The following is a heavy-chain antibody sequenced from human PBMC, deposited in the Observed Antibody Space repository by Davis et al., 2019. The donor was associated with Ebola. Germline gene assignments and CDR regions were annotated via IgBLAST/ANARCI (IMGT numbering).Heavy chain of an antibody. CDR1: GYTFTNYY. Sequence: ASVKVSCKASGYTFTNYYMHWVRLAPGQGLEWMGMINPNDGRTIYAQKFQGRVTMTRDTSTSTVYMELSSLRSEDTAVYYCARAIYYYDNSGYSDYWGQGTLVTVSS. V-gene: IGHV1-46*01. J-gene: IGHJ4*02. CDR3: ARAIYYYDNSGYSDY. D-gene: IGHD3-22*01. CDR2: INPNDGRT.